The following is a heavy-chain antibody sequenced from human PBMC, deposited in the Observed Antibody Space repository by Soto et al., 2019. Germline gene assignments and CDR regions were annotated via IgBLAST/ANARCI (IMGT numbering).Heavy chain of an antibody. CDR1: GFTFSIYA. V-gene: IGHV3-30-3*01. Sequence: GGSLRLSCAASGFTFSIYAMHWVRQAPGKGLEWVAVISYDGSNKYYADSVKGRFTISRDNSKNTLYLQMNNLRPEDTAVYYCARTFDTITYYFDYWGQGTVVTVSS. D-gene: IGHD3-9*01. CDR3: ARTFDTITYYFDY. J-gene: IGHJ4*02. CDR2: ISYDGSNK.